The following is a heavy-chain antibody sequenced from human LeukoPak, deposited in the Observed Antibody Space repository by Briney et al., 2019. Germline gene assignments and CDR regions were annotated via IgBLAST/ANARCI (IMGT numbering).Heavy chain of an antibody. CDR2: SSSSGSTI. Sequence: GGSLRLSCAASGFTFNNYGMHWVRQAPGKGLEWVSYSSSSGSTIYYAGSVKGRFTISRDNAKNSLYLQMNSLRAEDTAVYYCAREHCSSTSCSYFDYWGQGTLVTVSS. CDR1: GFTFNNYG. CDR3: AREHCSSTSCSYFDY. D-gene: IGHD2-2*01. V-gene: IGHV3-48*04. J-gene: IGHJ4*02.